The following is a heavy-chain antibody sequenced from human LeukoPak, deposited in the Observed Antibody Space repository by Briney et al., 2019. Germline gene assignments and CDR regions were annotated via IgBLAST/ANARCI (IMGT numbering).Heavy chain of an antibody. CDR1: GFTFSSYS. J-gene: IGHJ4*02. CDR2: ISSSSSYI. Sequence: PGGSLRLSCAASGFTFSSYSMNWVRQAPGKGLEWVSSISSSSSYIYYADSVKGRFTISRDNAKNSLYLQMNSLRAEDTAVYYCAGDGQYCSGGSCYSTFDYWGQGTLVTVSS. D-gene: IGHD2-15*01. CDR3: AGDGQYCSGGSCYSTFDY. V-gene: IGHV3-21*01.